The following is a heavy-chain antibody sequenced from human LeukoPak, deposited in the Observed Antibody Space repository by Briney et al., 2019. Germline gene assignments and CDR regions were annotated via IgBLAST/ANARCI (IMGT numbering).Heavy chain of an antibody. D-gene: IGHD3-10*01. CDR1: SYTFTSYG. Sequence: GASVKVSCKASSYTFTSYGISWVRQAPGRGLEWMGWISAYNGNTNYAQKLQGRVTMTTDTSTSTAYMELRSLRSDDTAVYYCARDDSFTMLFFDPWGQGTLVTVSS. CDR2: ISAYNGNT. J-gene: IGHJ5*02. V-gene: IGHV1-18*01. CDR3: ARDDSFTMLFFDP.